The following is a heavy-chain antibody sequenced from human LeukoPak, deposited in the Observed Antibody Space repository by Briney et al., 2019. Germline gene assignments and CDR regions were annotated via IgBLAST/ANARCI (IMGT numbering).Heavy chain of an antibody. Sequence: PGRSLRLSCAASGFTFSYYAMYWVRQAPGKGLEWVSAISGSGGNTYYADSVKGRFTISRDNPRNTLYLQMNSLRAEDSAVYYCAKGIDILTAYLDYWGQGTLVTVSS. V-gene: IGHV3-23*01. CDR3: AKGIDILTAYLDY. CDR2: ISGSGGNT. CDR1: GFTFSYYA. D-gene: IGHD3-9*01. J-gene: IGHJ4*02.